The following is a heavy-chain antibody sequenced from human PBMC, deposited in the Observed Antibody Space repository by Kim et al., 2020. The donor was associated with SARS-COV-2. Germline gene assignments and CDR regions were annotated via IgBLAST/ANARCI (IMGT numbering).Heavy chain of an antibody. D-gene: IGHD6-19*01. Sequence: SQTLSLTCAISGDSVSSNSAAWNWIRQSPSRGLEWLGRTYYRSKWYNDYAVSVKSRITINPDTSKNQFSLQLNSVTPEDTAVYYCARDTYSSGWYLDAAFDIWGQGTMVTVSS. J-gene: IGHJ3*02. CDR3: ARDTYSSGWYLDAAFDI. V-gene: IGHV6-1*01. CDR2: TYYRSKWYN. CDR1: GDSVSSNSAA.